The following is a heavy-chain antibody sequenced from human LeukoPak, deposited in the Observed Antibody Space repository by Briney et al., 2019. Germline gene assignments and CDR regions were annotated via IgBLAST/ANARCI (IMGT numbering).Heavy chain of an antibody. D-gene: IGHD6-19*01. J-gene: IGHJ4*02. Sequence: GASVKASCKASGYTFTGYYMHWVRQAPGQGLEWMGWINPNSGGTNYAQKFQGWVTMTRDTSISTAYMELSRLRSDDTAVYYCARERGSGWYRGGFDYWGQGTLVTVSS. CDR1: GYTFTGYY. V-gene: IGHV1-2*04. CDR2: INPNSGGT. CDR3: ARERGSGWYRGGFDY.